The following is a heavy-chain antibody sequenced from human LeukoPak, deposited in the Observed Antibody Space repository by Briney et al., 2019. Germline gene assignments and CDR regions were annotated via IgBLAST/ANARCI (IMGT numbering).Heavy chain of an antibody. Sequence: GSLRLSCAASGFSFSSYAMSWVRQAPGKGLEWVSGISAGGGSTYYADSVKGRFTISRDSSKNTLYLQMNSLRAEDTAVYYCAGGPAAIHYYFDYWGQGTLVTVSS. J-gene: IGHJ4*02. D-gene: IGHD2-2*01. V-gene: IGHV3-23*01. CDR2: ISAGGGST. CDR3: AGGPAAIHYYFDY. CDR1: GFSFSSYA.